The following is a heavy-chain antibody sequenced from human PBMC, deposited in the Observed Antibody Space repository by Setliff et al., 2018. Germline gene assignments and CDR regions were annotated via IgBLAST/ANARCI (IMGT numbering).Heavy chain of an antibody. D-gene: IGHD3-22*01. CDR1: GYNFIGYY. CDR2: INPNTGDT. V-gene: IGHV1-2*06. CDR3: ARDRISRYYDSGAHAFDI. J-gene: IGHJ3*02. Sequence: ASVKVSCKASGYNFIGYYVHWVRQAPGQGLEWMGRINPNTGDTNYGQKFQGRVTMTRDTSISTVYMDLGSLRSDDTAVYYCARDRISRYYDSGAHAFDIWGQGTMVTVSS.